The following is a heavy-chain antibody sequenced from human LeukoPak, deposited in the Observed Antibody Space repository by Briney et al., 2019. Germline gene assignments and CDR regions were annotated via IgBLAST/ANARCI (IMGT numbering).Heavy chain of an antibody. CDR2: MNPNSGNT. V-gene: IGHV1-8*01. CDR3: ARGSGTVTTGWFDP. D-gene: IGHD4-11*01. CDR1: GYTFTSYD. Sequence: ASVKVSCKASGYTFTSYDINWVRQATGQGLEWMGRMNPNSGNTGYAQKFQGRVTMTRNTSISTAYMELSSLRSEDTAVYYCARGSGTVTTGWFDPWGQGTLVTVSS. J-gene: IGHJ5*02.